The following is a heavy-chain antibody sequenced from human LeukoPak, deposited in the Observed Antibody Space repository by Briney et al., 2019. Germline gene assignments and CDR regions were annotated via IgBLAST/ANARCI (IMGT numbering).Heavy chain of an antibody. CDR3: ARGRAESLYYFDY. CDR1: GGTFSSYA. D-gene: IGHD1-26*01. CDR2: IITIFGTA. J-gene: IGHJ4*02. V-gene: IGHV1-69*05. Sequence: ASVKVSRKASGGTFSSYAISWVRQAPGQGLEWMGGIITIFGTAYYAQKFQGRVTITTDESTSTAYMELSSLRSEDTAVYYCARGRAESLYYFDYWGQGTLVTVSS.